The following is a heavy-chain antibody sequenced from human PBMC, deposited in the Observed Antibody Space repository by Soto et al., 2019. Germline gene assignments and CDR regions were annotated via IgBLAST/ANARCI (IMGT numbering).Heavy chain of an antibody. CDR3: ARDNGANPGAFDF. J-gene: IGHJ4*02. D-gene: IGHD3-10*01. CDR2: ISADGARK. V-gene: IGHV3-30*09. CDR1: GFTFSYYA. Sequence: QERLVESGGGVVRPGRSLRLSCAASGFTFSYYAFHWVRQRPGKGLEWVAVISADGARKDDADSVKGRFAISRDNSGNTLFLHMNSLTPEDTAVYYCARDNGANPGAFDFWGQGTLVTVSS.